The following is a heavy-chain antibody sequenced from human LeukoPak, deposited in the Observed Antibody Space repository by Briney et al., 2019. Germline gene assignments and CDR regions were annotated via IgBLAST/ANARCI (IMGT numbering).Heavy chain of an antibody. Sequence: GGSLRLSCAASGFTFSSYSMNWVRQAPGKGLEWVSSISSSSIYIYYADSVKGRFTISRDNAKNSLYLQMNSLRAEDTAVYYCARGTGNWYFDLWGRGTLVTVSS. CDR3: ARGTGNWYFDL. J-gene: IGHJ2*01. CDR2: ISSSSIYI. D-gene: IGHD1-1*01. V-gene: IGHV3-21*01. CDR1: GFTFSSYS.